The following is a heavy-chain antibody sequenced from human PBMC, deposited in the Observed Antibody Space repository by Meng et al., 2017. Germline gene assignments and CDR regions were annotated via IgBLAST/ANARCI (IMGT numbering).Heavy chain of an antibody. CDR1: GDSVSSHRAA. J-gene: IGHJ4*02. CDR3: ARGVVYAISYFDY. V-gene: IGHV6-1*01. Sequence: QVPPQQCGPGLVKPPQTLSLTCAISGDSVSSHRAAWNWIRQAPSRGREWLGRTYYRSKWYNDYAVSVKSRITINPDTSKNQFSLQLNSVTPEDTAVYYCARGVVYAISYFDYWGQGTLVTVSS. CDR2: TYYRSKWYN. D-gene: IGHD2-8*02.